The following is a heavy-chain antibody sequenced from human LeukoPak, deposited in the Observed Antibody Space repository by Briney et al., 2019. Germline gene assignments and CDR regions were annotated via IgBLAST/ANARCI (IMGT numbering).Heavy chain of an antibody. CDR2: IKSQTDGGTT. CDR1: GFTFSNAW. V-gene: IGHV3-15*01. J-gene: IGHJ1*01. D-gene: IGHD6-19*01. CDR3: TTVSIAVAGRKSFEYFQH. Sequence: PGGSLRLSCAASGFTFSNAWMSWVCQAPGKGLEWVGRIKSQTDGGTTDYAAPVKGRFTISRDDSKNTLYLQMNSLKTEDTAVYYCTTVSIAVAGRKSFEYFQHWGQGTLVTVSS.